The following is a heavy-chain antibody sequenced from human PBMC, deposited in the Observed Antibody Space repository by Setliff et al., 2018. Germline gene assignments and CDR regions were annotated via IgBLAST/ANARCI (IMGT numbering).Heavy chain of an antibody. Sequence: SETLSLTCAIYGESSSGYYWSWIRQSPGKTLEWIEEIMDGRDTVYNPSLNSRVTISFDTSRNQFSLELSSVTAADTAVYYCARHATYYYGSGNLPFDHWAQGSLVTVSS. CDR1: GESSSGYY. CDR2: IMDGRDT. J-gene: IGHJ4*02. D-gene: IGHD3-10*01. CDR3: ARHATYYYGSGNLPFDH. V-gene: IGHV4-34*12.